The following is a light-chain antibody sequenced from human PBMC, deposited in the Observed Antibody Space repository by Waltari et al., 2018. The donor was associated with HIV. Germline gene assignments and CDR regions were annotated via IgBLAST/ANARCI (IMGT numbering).Light chain of an antibody. CDR1: SSDVGGYNY. CDR3: SSYTSSSTLV. J-gene: IGLJ2*01. CDR2: EVS. Sequence: QSALTQPASVSGSPGQSITISCPGTSSDVGGYNYVSWYQQHPGKAPKLMIYEVSTRPSGVSNRFSGSKSGNTASLTISGLQAEDEADYYCSSYTSSSTLVFGGGTKLTVL. V-gene: IGLV2-14*01.